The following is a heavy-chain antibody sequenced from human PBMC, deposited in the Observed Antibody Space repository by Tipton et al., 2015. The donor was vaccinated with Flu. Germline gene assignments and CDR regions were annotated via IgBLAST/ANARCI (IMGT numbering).Heavy chain of an antibody. Sequence: LRLSCNVSGASVTTYSWNWIRQSRGKGLGWIGYIYYSGSISYNPSLKSRVTISVDTSKNQFSLKLSSVTAADTAVYYCAREWGDAFDIWGQGTMVTVSS. CDR1: GASVTTYS. J-gene: IGHJ3*02. CDR2: IYYSGSI. D-gene: IGHD3-16*01. V-gene: IGHV4-59*02. CDR3: AREWGDAFDI.